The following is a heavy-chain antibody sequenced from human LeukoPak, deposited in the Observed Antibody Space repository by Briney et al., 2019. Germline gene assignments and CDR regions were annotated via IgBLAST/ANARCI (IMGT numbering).Heavy chain of an antibody. V-gene: IGHV4-59*01. Sequence: SETLSLTCTVSGGSISSYYWSWIRQPPGKGLEWIGYIYYSGSTNYKPSLKSRVTISVDTSKNQFSLRLSSVTAADTAVNYCATDHQPGFDPWGQGTLVIVSS. CDR1: GGSISSYY. J-gene: IGHJ5*02. CDR3: ATDHQPGFDP. CDR2: IYYSGST.